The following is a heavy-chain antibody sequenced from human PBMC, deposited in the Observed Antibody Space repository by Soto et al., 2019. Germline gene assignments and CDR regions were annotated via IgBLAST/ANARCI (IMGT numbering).Heavy chain of an antibody. CDR2: IYYSGSA. CDR1: GGSINSRDYY. CDR3: ARDSMVRGLMMI. J-gene: IGHJ3*02. Sequence: QVQLQESGPGLVKPSETLSLTCIVSGGSINSRDYYWSWIRQSPGKGLEWIGFIYYSGSAYYNPSLKSRITISIDTSKSQFSLKLTSVTAADTAMYYCARDSMVRGLMMIWGQGTMVTVSS. V-gene: IGHV4-30-4*01. D-gene: IGHD3-10*01.